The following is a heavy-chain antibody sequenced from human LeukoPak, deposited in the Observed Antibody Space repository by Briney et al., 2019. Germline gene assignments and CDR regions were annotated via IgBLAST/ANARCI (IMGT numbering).Heavy chain of an antibody. CDR2: ISSTGGTK. Sequence: GGSLRLSCAASGITFSSYGMSWVRQAPGKGLEWVSSISSTGGTKYYADSVKGRFTISRDNSKNTLYLQMNSLRAEDTAVYYCARSKYGDGSGSPWDWGQGTLVTVSS. CDR3: ARSKYGDGSGSPWD. CDR1: GITFSSYG. V-gene: IGHV3-23*01. D-gene: IGHD3-10*01. J-gene: IGHJ4*02.